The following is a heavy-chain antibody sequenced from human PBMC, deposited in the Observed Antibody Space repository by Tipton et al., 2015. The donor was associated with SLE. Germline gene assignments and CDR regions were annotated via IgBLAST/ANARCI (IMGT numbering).Heavy chain of an antibody. CDR2: ISGSGGST. V-gene: IGHV3-23*01. J-gene: IGHJ3*02. CDR1: GFTFSSYA. Sequence: SLRLSCAASGFTFSSYAMSWVRQAPGKGLEWVSAISGSGGSTYYADSVKGRFTISRDNSKNTLYLQMNSLRAEDTAVYYCARGSCSSGYPGAFDIWGQGTMVTVSS. D-gene: IGHD3-22*01. CDR3: ARGSCSSGYPGAFDI.